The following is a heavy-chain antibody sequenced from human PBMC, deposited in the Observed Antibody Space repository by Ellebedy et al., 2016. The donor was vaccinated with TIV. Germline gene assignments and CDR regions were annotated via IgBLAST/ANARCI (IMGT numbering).Heavy chain of an antibody. J-gene: IGHJ4*02. CDR1: GFTFSTYW. CDR2: IKQDGSEK. Sequence: GESLKISCAASGFTFSTYWMTWVRQTPGKGLEWVANIKQDGSEKYYVDSVKGRFTISRDNAKNSLYLQMNSLRAEDTAMYYCARDGITMIVVVNHFDYWGQGTLVTVSS. D-gene: IGHD3-22*01. CDR3: ARDGITMIVVVNHFDY. V-gene: IGHV3-7*01.